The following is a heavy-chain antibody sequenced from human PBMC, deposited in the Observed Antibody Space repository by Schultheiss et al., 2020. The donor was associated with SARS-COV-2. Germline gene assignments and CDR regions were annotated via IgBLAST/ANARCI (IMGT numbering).Heavy chain of an antibody. D-gene: IGHD3-10*01. CDR1: GGSISSSNW. CDR2: IYHSGST. CDR3: ARVTMVQGVIIGEDY. V-gene: IGHV4-4*02. Sequence: SETLSLTCAVSGGSISSSNWWSWVRQPPGKGLEWIGEIYHSGSTNYNPSLKSRVTISVDKSKNQFSLKLSSVTAADTAVYYCARVTMVQGVIIGEDYWGQGTLVTVSS. J-gene: IGHJ4*02.